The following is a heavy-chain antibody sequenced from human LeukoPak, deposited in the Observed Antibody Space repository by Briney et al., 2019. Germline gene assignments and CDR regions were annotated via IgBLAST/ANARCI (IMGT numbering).Heavy chain of an antibody. CDR1: GGSISSYY. CDR3: ARVFLTSFDY. CDR2: IYYSGST. V-gene: IGHV4-59*01. J-gene: IGHJ4*02. Sequence: LETLSLTCTVSGGSISSYYWSWIRQPPGKGLEWIGYIYYSGSTNYNPSLKSRVTISVDTSKNQFSLKLSSVTAADTAVYYCARVFLTSFDYWGQGTLVTVSS.